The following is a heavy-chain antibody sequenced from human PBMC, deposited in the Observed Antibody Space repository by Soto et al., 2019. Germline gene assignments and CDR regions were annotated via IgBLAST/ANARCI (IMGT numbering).Heavy chain of an antibody. CDR3: ARGRRYSNWFDP. J-gene: IGHJ5*02. V-gene: IGHV4-34*01. CDR1: GGSFSGYY. Sequence: QVQLQQWGAGLLKPSETLSLTCAVYGGSFSGYYWSWIRQPPGKGLEWIGEINHSGSTNYNPSLKSRVTISVDTSKNQFSLKLSSVTAADTAVYYCARGRRYSNWFDPWGQGTLVTVSS. CDR2: INHSGST. D-gene: IGHD3-9*01.